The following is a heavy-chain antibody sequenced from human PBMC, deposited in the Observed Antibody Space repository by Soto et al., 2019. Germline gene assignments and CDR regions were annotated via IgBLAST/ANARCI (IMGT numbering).Heavy chain of an antibody. CDR2: VYSTGTI. D-gene: IGHD4-17*01. CDR1: VDFISYYS. Sequence: PSETLSLTCTFSVDFISYYSWACIRHSAGKGLEWIGRVYSTGTIFYNPSLKSRATMSVDTSKNQFSLKLTSVNAADTAVYYCARDDFGRNTRAFQPLGQGTLVIVSS. V-gene: IGHV4-4*07. CDR3: ARDDFGRNTRAFQP. J-gene: IGHJ5*02.